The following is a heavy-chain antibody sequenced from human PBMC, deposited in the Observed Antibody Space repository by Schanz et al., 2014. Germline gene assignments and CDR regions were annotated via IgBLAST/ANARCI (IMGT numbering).Heavy chain of an antibody. CDR3: ARDLEGYDGGGGGFDP. Sequence: DVQLLESGGGLVQPGGSLRLSCAASGFTFNSYAMTWVRQAPGKGLEWVSTIYASGATYYADSVKRRFTISRDISKNTLYLQMNSLRAEDTAVYYCARDLEGYDGGGGGFDPWGQGTLVTVSS. J-gene: IGHJ5*02. D-gene: IGHD2-21*01. CDR2: IYASGAT. CDR1: GFTFNSYA. V-gene: IGHV3-23*05.